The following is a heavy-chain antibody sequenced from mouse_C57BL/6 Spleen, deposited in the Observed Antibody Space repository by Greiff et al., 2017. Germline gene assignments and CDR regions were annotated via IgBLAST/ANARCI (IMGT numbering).Heavy chain of an antibody. D-gene: IGHD3-2*02. J-gene: IGHJ3*01. CDR1: GYTFTDYE. V-gene: IGHV1-15*01. Sequence: QVQLQQSGAELVRPGASVTLSCKASGYTFTDYEMHWVKQTPVHGLEWIGAIDPETGGTAYNQKFKGKAILTADKSSSTSYMELRSLTSEDSAVYYCTSHLTAQATGWFAYWGQGTLVTVSA. CDR2: IDPETGGT. CDR3: TSHLTAQATGWFAY.